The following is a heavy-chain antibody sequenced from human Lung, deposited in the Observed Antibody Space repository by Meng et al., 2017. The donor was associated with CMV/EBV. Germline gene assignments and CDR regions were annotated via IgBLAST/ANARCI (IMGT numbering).Heavy chain of an antibody. D-gene: IGHD3-10*01. CDR2: IPHRGSS. Sequence: QVQLRESGPPLVKRSETLSLTCAVSGDSITNHNWWAWVRQPPGKGLEWIGEIPHRGSSAYNPSLKSRVSMSIDKSKNQFSLKLTSVTAADTAVYHCLRRSGGSVWGQGTLVTVSS. J-gene: IGHJ1*01. V-gene: IGHV4-4*02. CDR3: LRRSGGSV. CDR1: GDSITNHNW.